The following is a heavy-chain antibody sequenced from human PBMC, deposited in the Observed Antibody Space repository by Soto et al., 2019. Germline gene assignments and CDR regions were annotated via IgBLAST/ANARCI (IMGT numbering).Heavy chain of an antibody. J-gene: IGHJ4*02. V-gene: IGHV2-5*01. Sequence: QITLKESGPTLVKPTQTLTLTCTFSGFSLSTSGVGVGWIRQPPGKSLEWLALIYWYDDKRYSHSLKSRLTLXKTXSINQSVLTMTNMDPVDTAIYYSALQYYDASQDDYWGQGTLVTVSS. CDR1: GFSLSTSGVG. CDR2: IYWYDDK. CDR3: ALQYYDASQDDY. D-gene: IGHD3-22*01.